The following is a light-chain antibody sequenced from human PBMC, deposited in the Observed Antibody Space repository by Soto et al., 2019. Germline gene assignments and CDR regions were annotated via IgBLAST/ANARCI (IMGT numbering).Light chain of an antibody. V-gene: IGKV1-6*01. CDR2: AAS. J-gene: IGKJ3*01. CDR1: QGIRND. Sequence: IQMTQSPSSLSASIGDRVTITCRASQGIRNDLDWFQQKPGKAPKLLIYAASNLQSGVPARFSGSGSGTDFTLTISSLQPEDFATYYCLQKYFYPFTFGPGTKVDI. CDR3: LQKYFYPFT.